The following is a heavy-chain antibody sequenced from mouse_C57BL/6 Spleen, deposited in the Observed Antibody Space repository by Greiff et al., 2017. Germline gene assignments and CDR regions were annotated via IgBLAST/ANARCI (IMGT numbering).Heavy chain of an antibody. CDR3: TYYYGSSPFDY. CDR2: IRLKSDNYAT. Sequence: EVQLQQSGGGLVQPGGSMKLSCVASGFTFSNYWMNWVRQSPEKGLEWVAQIRLKSDNYATHYAESVKGRFTISRDDSKSSVYLQMNNLRAEDTGIYYCTYYYGSSPFDYWGQGTTLTGSS. D-gene: IGHD1-1*01. CDR1: GFTFSNYW. V-gene: IGHV6-3*01. J-gene: IGHJ2*01.